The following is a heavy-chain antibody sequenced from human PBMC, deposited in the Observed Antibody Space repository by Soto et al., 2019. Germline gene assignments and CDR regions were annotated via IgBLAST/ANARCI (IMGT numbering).Heavy chain of an antibody. J-gene: IGHJ6*02. Sequence: QVQLVQSGAKVKKPGSSVKVSCKASGGTFSSYAISWVRQAPGQGLEWMGGIIPIFGTANYAQKFQGRVTITADESTSTAYMELSSLRSEDTAVYYCASRRDGYNYDFYYYYGMDVWGQGTTVTVSS. D-gene: IGHD5-12*01. CDR2: IIPIFGTA. CDR1: GGTFSSYA. CDR3: ASRRDGYNYDFYYYYGMDV. V-gene: IGHV1-69*12.